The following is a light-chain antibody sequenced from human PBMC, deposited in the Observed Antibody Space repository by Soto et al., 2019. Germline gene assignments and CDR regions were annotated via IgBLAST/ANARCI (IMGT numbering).Light chain of an antibody. V-gene: IGKV3-20*01. Sequence: EIVLTQSPGTLSLSPGERATLSCRASQSVRSSYLAWYQQKPGQAPRLIIYGASSRATGIPDRFSGSGSGTDFTLTSSRLEPEDFAVYYCQQYGSSPYTFGQGTKLEIK. J-gene: IGKJ2*01. CDR2: GAS. CDR3: QQYGSSPYT. CDR1: QSVRSSY.